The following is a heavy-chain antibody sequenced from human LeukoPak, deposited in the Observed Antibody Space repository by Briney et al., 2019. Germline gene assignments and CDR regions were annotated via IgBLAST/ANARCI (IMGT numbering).Heavy chain of an antibody. Sequence: GGSLRLSCAVSGLTFSSYNMNWVRQAPGKGLEWVSYISNSGRMIYYADSVKGRFTLSRDNAKNSLYLQMNSLRDEDTAVYYCARGPISGWSADYWGQGTLVTVSS. J-gene: IGHJ4*02. CDR2: ISNSGRMI. CDR3: ARGPISGWSADY. CDR1: GLTFSSYN. D-gene: IGHD6-19*01. V-gene: IGHV3-48*02.